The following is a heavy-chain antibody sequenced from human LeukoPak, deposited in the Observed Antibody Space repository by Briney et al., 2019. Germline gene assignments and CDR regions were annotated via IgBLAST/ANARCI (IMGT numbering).Heavy chain of an antibody. J-gene: IGHJ4*02. Sequence: PGGSLRLSCAASGFTFSSYSMNWVRQAPGKGLEWVSSINRSSSYIYNADSLKGRFTTSRENAKNSPYLIMNSPRAGHTALYFSGRGPYSTSSTVDYGGQRTLVTVSS. CDR1: GFTFSSYS. CDR2: INRSSSYI. D-gene: IGHD6-6*01. V-gene: IGHV3-21*01. CDR3: GRGPYSTSSTVDY.